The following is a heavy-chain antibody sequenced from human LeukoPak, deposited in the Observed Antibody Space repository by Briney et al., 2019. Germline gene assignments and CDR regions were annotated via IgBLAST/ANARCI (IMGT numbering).Heavy chain of an antibody. CDR3: ARGRRVAKLYYLDY. J-gene: IGHJ4*02. CDR1: GYTFTSYG. CDR2: MNPNSGNT. Sequence: GASVKVSCTASGYTFTSYGINWVRQATGQGLEWMGWMNPNSGNTGYAQKFQGRVTMTRNTSISTAYMELSSLRSEDTAVYYCARGRRVAKLYYLDYWGQGTLVTVSS. D-gene: IGHD2-15*01. V-gene: IGHV1-8*02.